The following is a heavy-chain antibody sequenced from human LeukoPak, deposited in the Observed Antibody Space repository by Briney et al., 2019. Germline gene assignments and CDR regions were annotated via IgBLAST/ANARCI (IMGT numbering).Heavy chain of an antibody. V-gene: IGHV3-23*01. Sequence: ETLSLTCAVYGGSFSGYYWSWIRQPPGKGLEWVSAISGSGGSTYYADSVKGRFTISRDNSKNTLYMQMNSLRAEDTAVYYCAAGVVSTTFHFDFWGQGTLVTVSS. D-gene: IGHD3-3*01. CDR2: ISGSGGST. CDR1: GGSFSGYY. J-gene: IGHJ4*02. CDR3: AAGVVSTTFHFDF.